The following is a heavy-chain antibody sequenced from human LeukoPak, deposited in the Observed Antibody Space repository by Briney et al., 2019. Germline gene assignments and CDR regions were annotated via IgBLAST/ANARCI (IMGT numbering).Heavy chain of an antibody. Sequence: ASVKVSCKASGYTFTGYYMHWVRQAPGQGLEWMGVINPSAGSTSYAQKFQGRVTMTRDTSTSTVYMELSSLRSEDTAVYYCARDSSDIYCSGGSCEPNYYYYYMDVWGKGTTVTISS. CDR3: ARDSSDIYCSGGSCEPNYYYYYMDV. D-gene: IGHD2-15*01. V-gene: IGHV1-46*01. CDR1: GYTFTGYY. CDR2: INPSAGST. J-gene: IGHJ6*03.